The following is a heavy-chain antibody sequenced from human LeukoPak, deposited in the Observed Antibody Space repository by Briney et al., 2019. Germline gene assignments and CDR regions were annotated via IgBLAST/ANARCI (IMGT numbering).Heavy chain of an antibody. CDR1: GFTFSSYA. Sequence: PGGSLRLSCAASGFTFSSYAMSWVRQAPGKGLEWVSAISGSGSSTYYADSVKGRFTISRDNSKNTLYLQMNNLRDDDTAVFYCATDRGWYFDYWGQGTLVTVSS. J-gene: IGHJ4*02. CDR3: ATDRGWYFDY. D-gene: IGHD6-19*01. CDR2: ISGSGSST. V-gene: IGHV3-23*01.